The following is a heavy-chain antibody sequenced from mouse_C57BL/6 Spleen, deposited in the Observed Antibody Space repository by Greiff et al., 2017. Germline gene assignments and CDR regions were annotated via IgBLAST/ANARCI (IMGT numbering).Heavy chain of an antibody. Sequence: EVKLMESGGGLVKPGGSLKLSCAASGFTFSDYGMHWVRQAPEKGLEWVAYISSGSSTIYYADTVKGRFTISRDNAKNTLFLQMTSLRSEDTAMYYCASGGIYYDYVGFAYWGQGTLVTVSA. CDR2: ISSGSSTI. J-gene: IGHJ3*01. CDR3: ASGGIYYDYVGFAY. V-gene: IGHV5-17*01. D-gene: IGHD2-4*01. CDR1: GFTFSDYG.